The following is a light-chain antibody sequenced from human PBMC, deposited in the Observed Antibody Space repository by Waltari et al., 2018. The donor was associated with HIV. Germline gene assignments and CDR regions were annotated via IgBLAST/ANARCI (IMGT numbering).Light chain of an antibody. CDR1: SHRNHY. CDR3: NSRDSSGNHWV. CDR2: GKN. V-gene: IGLV3-19*01. Sequence: SSELTQDPAVSVALGQTVRITCQGASHRNHYASWYQQKPGQAPVLVIYGKNNRPSGIPDRFSGSSSGNTASLTITGAQAEDEADYYCNSRDSSGNHWVFGGGTKLTVL. J-gene: IGLJ3*02.